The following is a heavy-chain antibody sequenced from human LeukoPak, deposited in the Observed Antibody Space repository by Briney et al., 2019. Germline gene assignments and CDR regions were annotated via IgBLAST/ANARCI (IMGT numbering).Heavy chain of an antibody. J-gene: IGHJ6*02. CDR1: GFTFDDYA. Sequence: GGSLRLSCAASGFTFDDYAMHWVRQAPGRGLEWVSLIGGDGGGTSYADSVKGRFTISRDNAKNSLFLQVNNLRDEDTAVYYCARDRGPGIKPAGTVGMDVWGQGTTVTVSS. CDR3: ARDRGPGIKPAGTVGMDV. CDR2: IGGDGGGT. D-gene: IGHD6-13*01. V-gene: IGHV3-43*02.